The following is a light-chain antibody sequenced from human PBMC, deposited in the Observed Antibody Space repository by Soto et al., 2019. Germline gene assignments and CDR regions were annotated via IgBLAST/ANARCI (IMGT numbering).Light chain of an antibody. J-gene: IGKJ4*01. CDR1: QSVNNN. Sequence: EIVMTQSPATLSVSPGERATLSCRASQSVNNNLASYQQKPGQAPRLLIYDASTRATGIPARFSGSGSGTDFTLTISSLQSEDFAVYYCQQYNNWPLTFGGGTKVDIK. V-gene: IGKV3-15*01. CDR2: DAS. CDR3: QQYNNWPLT.